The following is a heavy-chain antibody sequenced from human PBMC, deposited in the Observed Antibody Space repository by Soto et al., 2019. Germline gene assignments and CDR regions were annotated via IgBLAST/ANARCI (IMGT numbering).Heavy chain of an antibody. CDR3: ERCGDYVLDY. D-gene: IGHD4-17*01. Sequence: AETLSLTCAVYGGSFSCYYWSWIRQPPGKGLEWIGEINHRGSTDYNPSLKSRVTISVDTSKNQFSLKLRSVTAADTAVYYGERCGDYVLDYWGQGTLVTVSS. J-gene: IGHJ4*02. CDR2: INHRGST. CDR1: GGSFSCYY. V-gene: IGHV4-34*01.